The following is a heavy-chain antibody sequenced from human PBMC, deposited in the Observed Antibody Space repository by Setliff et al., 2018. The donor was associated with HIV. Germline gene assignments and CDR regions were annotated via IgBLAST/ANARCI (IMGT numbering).Heavy chain of an antibody. J-gene: IGHJ4*02. CDR1: GDSVSSRSYY. D-gene: IGHD1-1*01. V-gene: IGHV4-61*03. CDR2: IYYSGST. CDR3: AQLGMVDDFDY. Sequence: KSSETLSLTCTVSGDSVSSRSYYWSWIRQPPGKGLEWIGYIYYSGSTNCNPSLKSRVTISVDTSKNHFSLKLRSVTAADTAVYYCAQLGMVDDFDYWGQGTLVTVSS.